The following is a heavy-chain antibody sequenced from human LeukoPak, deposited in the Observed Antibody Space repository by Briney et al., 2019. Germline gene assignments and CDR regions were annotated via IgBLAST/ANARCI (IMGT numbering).Heavy chain of an antibody. CDR1: GFTFSSYG. V-gene: IGHV3-30*03. Sequence: PGGSLRLSCAASGFTFSSYGMHWVRQAPGKGLEWVAVISYDGSNKYYADSVKGRFTISRDNSKNTLYLQMNSLRAEDTAVYYCARGLSGSYGSGYFDYWGQGTLVTVSS. CDR3: ARGLSGSYGSGYFDY. D-gene: IGHD6-19*01. J-gene: IGHJ4*02. CDR2: ISYDGSNK.